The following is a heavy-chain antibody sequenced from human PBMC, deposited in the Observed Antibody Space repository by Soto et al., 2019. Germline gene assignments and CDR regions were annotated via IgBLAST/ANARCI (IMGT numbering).Heavy chain of an antibody. Sequence: VASVKVSCKASGGTFSSYAISWVRQAPGQGLEWMGGIIPIFGTANYAQKFQGRVTITADESTSTAYMELSSLRSEDTAVYYCVVTASHYYFDYWGQGTLVTVSS. CDR3: VVTASHYYFDY. CDR2: IIPIFGTA. D-gene: IGHD2-21*02. CDR1: GGTFSSYA. J-gene: IGHJ4*02. V-gene: IGHV1-69*13.